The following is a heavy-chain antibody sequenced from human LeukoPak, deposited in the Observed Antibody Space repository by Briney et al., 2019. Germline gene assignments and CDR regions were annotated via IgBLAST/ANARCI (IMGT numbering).Heavy chain of an antibody. CDR2: IYYSGST. D-gene: IGHD6-19*01. J-gene: IGHJ3*02. V-gene: IGHV4-59*07. CDR3: ARSLAGYTGGDDAFDI. CDR1: GDSISIYY. Sequence: PGDPLSLPCTVSGDSISIYYWTWIRQPPGKGLEWLGYIYYSGSTIYNPLRKSLVNISVNTSRNHLSLRLTSVTAADTAVYYGARSLAGYTGGDDAFDIWGQGTMVAVSS.